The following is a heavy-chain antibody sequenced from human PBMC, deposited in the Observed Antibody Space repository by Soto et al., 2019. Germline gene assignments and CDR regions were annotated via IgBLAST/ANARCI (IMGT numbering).Heavy chain of an antibody. CDR3: ARKGDYYDRSDGGI. CDR2: ISSSSSYI. J-gene: IGHJ4*02. D-gene: IGHD3-22*01. V-gene: IGHV3-21*01. Sequence: EVQLVESGGGLVKPGGSLRLSCAASGFTFSSYSMNWVRQAPGKGLEWVSSISSSSSYIYYADSVKGRFTISRDNAKNSLYLQMNSLRAEDTAVYYCARKGDYYDRSDGGIWGQGSLVTVSS. CDR1: GFTFSSYS.